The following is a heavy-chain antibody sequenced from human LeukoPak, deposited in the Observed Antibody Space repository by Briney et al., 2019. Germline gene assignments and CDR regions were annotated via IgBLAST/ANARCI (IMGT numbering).Heavy chain of an antibody. J-gene: IGHJ4*02. CDR2: VYHSGIT. D-gene: IGHD4-11*01. V-gene: IGHV4-39*07. CDR1: AGSITNTNY. Sequence: SETLSLTCTVSAGSITNTNYWAWIRQPPGEGLEWIGSVYHSGITYYTPSLKSRVSISVDTSKNQFSLKVTSVTAADTAVYYCAREWQYQFDYWGQGSLVTVSS. CDR3: AREWQYQFDY.